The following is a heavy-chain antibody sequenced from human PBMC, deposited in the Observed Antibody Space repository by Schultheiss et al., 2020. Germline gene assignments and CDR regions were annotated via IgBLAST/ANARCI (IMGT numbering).Heavy chain of an antibody. V-gene: IGHV3-74*01. Sequence: GESLRLSCAASGFTFSSYWMHWVRQAPGKGLVWVSRINSDGSSTSYADSVKGRFTISRDNAKNTLYLQMNSLRAEDTAVYYCARVGLTTVTFYYYYGMDVWGQGTTV. J-gene: IGHJ6*02. CDR3: ARVGLTTVTFYYYYGMDV. CDR1: GFTFSSYW. CDR2: INSDGSST. D-gene: IGHD4-11*01.